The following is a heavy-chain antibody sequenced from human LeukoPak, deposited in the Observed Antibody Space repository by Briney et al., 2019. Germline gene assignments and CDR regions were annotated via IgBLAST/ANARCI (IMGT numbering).Heavy chain of an antibody. J-gene: IGHJ3*02. V-gene: IGHV3-21*01. CDR1: GFTFRSFS. CDR2: ISSSGRYM. D-gene: IGHD3-10*01. Sequence: GGSLRLSCAASGFTFRSFSMNWVRQAPGKGLEWVSAISSSGRYMYYADSVKGRFTISRDNANNSLYLQMDSLRAEDTAVYYCARDVTPRITMVRGVTPDAFDIWGQGTMVTVSS. CDR3: ARDVTPRITMVRGVTPDAFDI.